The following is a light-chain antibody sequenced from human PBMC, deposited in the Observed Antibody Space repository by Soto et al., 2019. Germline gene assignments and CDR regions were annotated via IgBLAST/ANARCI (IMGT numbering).Light chain of an antibody. CDR2: GAS. CDR1: QSVSNNY. V-gene: IGKV3-20*01. CDR3: QQYGNWPLT. J-gene: IGKJ4*01. Sequence: EIVLTQSPGTLSLSPGERATLSCRASQSVSNNYLAWYQQKPGQAPRLLIYGASSRATDIPDRFSGSGSGTAFTLTISRLEPEDFAVYYCQQYGNWPLTFGGGTKVDIK.